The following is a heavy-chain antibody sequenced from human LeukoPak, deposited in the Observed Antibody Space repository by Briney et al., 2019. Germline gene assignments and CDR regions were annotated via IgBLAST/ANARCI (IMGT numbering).Heavy chain of an antibody. D-gene: IGHD3-3*01. CDR1: GGTFSSYT. CDR3: AREYYDFWSAPYGKYWYFDL. CDR2: IIPILGIA. J-gene: IGHJ2*01. Sequence: GASVKVSCKASGGTFSSYTISWVRQAPGQGLEWMGRIIPILGIANYAQKFQGRVTITADKSTSTAYMELSSLGSEDTAVYYCAREYYDFWSAPYGKYWYFDLWGRGTLVTVSS. V-gene: IGHV1-69*04.